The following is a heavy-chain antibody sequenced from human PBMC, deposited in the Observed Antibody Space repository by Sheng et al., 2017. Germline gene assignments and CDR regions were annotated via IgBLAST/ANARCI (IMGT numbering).Heavy chain of an antibody. V-gene: IGHV4-39*01. Sequence: QLQLQESGPGLVKPSETLSLTCTVSGGSISSSSYYWGWIRQPPGKGLEWIGSIYYSGSTYYNPSLKSRVTISVDTSKNQFSLKLSSVTAAETAVYYCARQGGPYDFWSGYYLSDDAFDIWGQGTMVTV. D-gene: IGHD3-3*01. CDR2: IYYSGST. J-gene: IGHJ3*02. CDR1: GGSISSSSYY. CDR3: ARQGGPYDFWSGYYLSDDAFDI.